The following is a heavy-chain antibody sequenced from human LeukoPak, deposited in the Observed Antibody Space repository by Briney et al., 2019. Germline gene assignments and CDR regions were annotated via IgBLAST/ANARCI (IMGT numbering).Heavy chain of an antibody. Sequence: SETLSLTCAVSGGSISSGGYSWSWIRQPPGKGLEWIGYIYHSGSTYYNPSLKSRVTISVDRSKNQFSLKLGSVTAADTAVYYCARETYGDLPDYWGQGTLVTVSS. CDR2: IYHSGST. J-gene: IGHJ4*02. D-gene: IGHD4-17*01. CDR1: GGSISSGGYS. CDR3: ARETYGDLPDY. V-gene: IGHV4-30-2*01.